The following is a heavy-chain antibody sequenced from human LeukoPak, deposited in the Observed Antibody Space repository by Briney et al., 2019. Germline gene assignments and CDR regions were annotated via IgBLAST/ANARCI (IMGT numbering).Heavy chain of an antibody. V-gene: IGHV3-21*01. D-gene: IGHD2-2*01. CDR1: GFTFSSYS. CDR3: ARSGVVPAAMGLDY. Sequence: PGGSLRLSCAASGFTFSSYSMNWVRQAPGKGLEWVSSISSSSSYIYYADSVKGRFTISRDNAKNSLYLQMNSLRAEDTAVYYCARSGVVPAAMGLDYWGQGTLVTVSS. CDR2: ISSSSSYI. J-gene: IGHJ4*02.